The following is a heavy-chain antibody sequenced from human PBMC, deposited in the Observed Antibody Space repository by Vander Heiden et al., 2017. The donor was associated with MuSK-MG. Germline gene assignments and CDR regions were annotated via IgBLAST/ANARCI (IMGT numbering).Heavy chain of an antibody. CDR3: ARREYRFRVDY. D-gene: IGHD6-6*01. J-gene: IGHJ4*02. CDR1: GGSISSSSYY. Sequence: QLQLQESGPGLVKPSETLSLTCTVSGGSISSSSYYWGWIRQPPGKGLEWIGSIYYSGSTYYNPSLKSRVTISVDTSKNQFSLKLSSVTAADTAVYYCARREYRFRVDYWGQGTLVTVSS. V-gene: IGHV4-39*01. CDR2: IYYSGST.